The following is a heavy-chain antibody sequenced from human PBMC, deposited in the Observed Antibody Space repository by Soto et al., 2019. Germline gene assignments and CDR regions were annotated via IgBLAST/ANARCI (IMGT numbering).Heavy chain of an antibody. V-gene: IGHV3-48*01. CDR3: ARAERSSCYQNYYYYYYGMDV. CDR2: ISSSSSTI. J-gene: IGHJ6*02. Sequence: EVQLVESGGGLVQPGGSLRLSCAASGFTFSSYSMNWVRQAPGKGLEWVSYISSSSSTIYYADSVKGRFTISRDNAKNALYLQMNSLRAEDTAVYYCARAERSSCYQNYYYYYYGMDVWGQGTTVTVSS. CDR1: GFTFSSYS. D-gene: IGHD6-13*01.